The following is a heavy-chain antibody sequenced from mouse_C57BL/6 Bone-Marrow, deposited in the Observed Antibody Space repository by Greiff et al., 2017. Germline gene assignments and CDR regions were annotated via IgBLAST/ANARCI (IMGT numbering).Heavy chain of an antibody. J-gene: IGHJ2*01. Sequence: EVKLMESGGGLVQPGGSMKLSCVASGFTFSNYWMNWVRQSPEKGLEWVAQIRLKSDNYATHYAESVKGRFTISRDDSKSSVYLQMNNLRAEDTGIYYCTGGGKRDFDYWGQGTTLTVSS. D-gene: IGHD1-1*02. CDR1: GFTFSNYW. CDR3: TGGGKRDFDY. V-gene: IGHV6-3*01. CDR2: IRLKSDNYAT.